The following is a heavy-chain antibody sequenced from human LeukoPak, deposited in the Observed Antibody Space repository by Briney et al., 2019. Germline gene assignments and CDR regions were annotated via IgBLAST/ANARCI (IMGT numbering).Heavy chain of an antibody. CDR2: IWYDGSNK. Sequence: PGRSLRLSCAASGFTFSSYGMHWVRQAPGKGLEWVAVIWYDGSNKYYADSVKGRFTISRDNSKNTLYLQMNGLRAEDTAVYYCARRGYDFWSGYEYYFDYWGQGTRVTVSS. V-gene: IGHV3-33*01. D-gene: IGHD3-3*01. CDR1: GFTFSSYG. CDR3: ARRGYDFWSGYEYYFDY. J-gene: IGHJ4*02.